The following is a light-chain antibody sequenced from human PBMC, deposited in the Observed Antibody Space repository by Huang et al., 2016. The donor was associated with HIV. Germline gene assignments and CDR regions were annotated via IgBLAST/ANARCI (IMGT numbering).Light chain of an antibody. CDR3: LHYDNWPPYT. J-gene: IGKJ2*01. CDR2: AAS. V-gene: IGKV3-15*01. CDR1: QRVGNN. Sequence: EIVMTQSPTTLSVSPGERATLSCRASQRVGNNIAWYQQKPGQPPRLLIYAASTRPTGISGRFSGSGSETEFTLTISSLQSEDFAVYYCLHYDNWPPYTFGQGTKVELK.